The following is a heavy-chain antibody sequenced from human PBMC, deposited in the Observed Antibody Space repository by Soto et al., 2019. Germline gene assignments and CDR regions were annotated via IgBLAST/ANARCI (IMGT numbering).Heavy chain of an antibody. Sequence: QVQLVESGGGVVQPGRSLRLSCAASGFTFSSYGMHWVRQAPGKGLEWVALVWYDGGNKYYADSVKGRFTISRDNSKNTLYLQRNSLRDEDTAVYYCVSAAGYSCNDYVYYYGMDVWGQGTTVTVSS. CDR3: VSAAGYSCNDYVYYYGMDV. J-gene: IGHJ6*02. CDR1: GFTFSSYG. V-gene: IGHV3-33*01. CDR2: VWYDGGNK. D-gene: IGHD5-12*01.